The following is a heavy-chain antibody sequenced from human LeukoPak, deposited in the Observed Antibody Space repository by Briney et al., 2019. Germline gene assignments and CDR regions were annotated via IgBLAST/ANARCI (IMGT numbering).Heavy chain of an antibody. D-gene: IGHD3-22*01. J-gene: IGHJ4*02. CDR3: ARGQLSYDSSGFDY. Sequence: GGSLRLSCAASGFTFSSYSMNWVRQAPGKGLEWVSSISSSSSYIYYVDSVKGRFTISRDNAKNSLYLQMNSLRAEDTAVYYCARGQLSYDSSGFDYWGQGTLVTVSS. CDR1: GFTFSSYS. V-gene: IGHV3-21*01. CDR2: ISSSSSYI.